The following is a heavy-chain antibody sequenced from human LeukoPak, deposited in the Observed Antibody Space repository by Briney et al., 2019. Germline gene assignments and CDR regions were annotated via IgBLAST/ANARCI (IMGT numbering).Heavy chain of an antibody. D-gene: IGHD3-10*01. Sequence: SETLSLTCTVSGGSISISIYYWGWIRQTPGKGLEWIGNIHYDGSTYYNPSLKSRVTISVDTSKNQFSLKLSSVTAADTAVYYCARGSDVLLWFGELRGAFDIWGQGTMVTVSS. J-gene: IGHJ3*02. V-gene: IGHV4-39*07. CDR1: GGSISISIYY. CDR2: IHYDGST. CDR3: ARGSDVLLWFGELRGAFDI.